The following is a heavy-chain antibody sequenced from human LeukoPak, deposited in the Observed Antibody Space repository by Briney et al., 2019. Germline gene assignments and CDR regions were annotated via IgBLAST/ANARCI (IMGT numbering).Heavy chain of an antibody. CDR2: IKQDGSER. V-gene: IGHV3-7*01. J-gene: IGHJ4*02. CDR3: ARDRDVGWN. CDR1: GFTFSSYW. D-gene: IGHD2-15*01. Sequence: GGSLRLSCAASGFTFSSYWMSWVRQAPGKGLEWVANIKQDGSERYYVDSVKGRFTISRDNSKNTLYLQMNSLRADDTAVYYCARDRDVGWNWGQGTLVTVSS.